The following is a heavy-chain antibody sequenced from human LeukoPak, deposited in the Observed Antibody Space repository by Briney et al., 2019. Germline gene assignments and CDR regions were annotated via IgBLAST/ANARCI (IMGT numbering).Heavy chain of an antibody. V-gene: IGHV3-21*04. D-gene: IGHD3-10*01. CDR3: ASSEYDGSLDY. Sequence: GGSLRLSCAASGFTFSSYSMNWVRQAPGKGLEWVSSISSSSSYIYYADSVKGRFTISRDNSKNTLYLQMNSLRAEDTAVYYCASSEYDGSLDYWGQGTLVTASS. CDR1: GFTFSSYS. CDR2: ISSSSSYI. J-gene: IGHJ4*02.